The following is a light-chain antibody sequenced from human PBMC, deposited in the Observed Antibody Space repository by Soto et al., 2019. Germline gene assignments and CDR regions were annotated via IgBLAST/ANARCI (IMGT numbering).Light chain of an antibody. CDR3: QQLNSYPLT. CDR1: QPISSW. V-gene: IGKV1-12*01. CDR2: PAS. Sequence: DIQMTQSPSSISASVGDRVTITCRASQPISSWLAWYQQVPGQAPYLLIYPASTLQSGVPSRFSGGGSGTEFTLTISSLQPEDFATYYCQQLNSYPLTFGGGTKVDIK. J-gene: IGKJ4*01.